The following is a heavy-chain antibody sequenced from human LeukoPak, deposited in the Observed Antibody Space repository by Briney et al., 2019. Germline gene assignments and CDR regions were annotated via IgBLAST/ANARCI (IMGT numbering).Heavy chain of an antibody. J-gene: IGHJ3*02. Sequence: GGSLRLSCAASGFTFSSYGMHWVRQAPGKGLEWVAVISYDGSNKYYADSVKGRFIISRDNSKNTLYLQMNSLRAEDTAVYYCANYNSRGPWVFNIWGKGKMVTVS. CDR1: GFTFSSYG. V-gene: IGHV3-30*18. CDR2: ISYDGSNK. D-gene: IGHD3-22*01. CDR3: ANYNSRGPWVFNI.